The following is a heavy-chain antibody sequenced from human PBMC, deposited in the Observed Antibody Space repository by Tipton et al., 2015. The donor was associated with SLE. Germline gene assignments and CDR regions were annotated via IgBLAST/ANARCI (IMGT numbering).Heavy chain of an antibody. V-gene: IGHV4-59*11. CDR2: IYYSGST. J-gene: IGHJ4*02. CDR3: AREPGRQLAFFDY. Sequence: TLSLTCTVSGGSISSHYWSWIRQPPGKGLEWIGYIYYSGSTNYNPSLKSRVTISVDTSKNQFSLKLSSVTAAGTAVYYCAREPGRQLAFFDYWGQGTLVTVSS. CDR1: GGSISSHY. D-gene: IGHD6-13*01.